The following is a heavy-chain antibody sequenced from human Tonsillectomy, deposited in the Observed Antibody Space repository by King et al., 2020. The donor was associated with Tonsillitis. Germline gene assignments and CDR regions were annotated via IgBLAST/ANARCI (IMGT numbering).Heavy chain of an antibody. J-gene: IGHJ3*02. CDR2: IYYSGST. V-gene: IGHV4-31*03. Sequence: VQLQESGPGLVKPSQTLSLTCTVSGGSISSGGYYWSWIRQHPGKGLEWIGYIYYSGSTSYNPSLKSRVTISVDTSKNQFSLKLSSVTAADTAVYYCARVGRDTIFGVVTNDAFDIWGQGTMVTVSS. D-gene: IGHD3-3*01. CDR3: ARVGRDTIFGVVTNDAFDI. CDR1: GGSISSGGYY.